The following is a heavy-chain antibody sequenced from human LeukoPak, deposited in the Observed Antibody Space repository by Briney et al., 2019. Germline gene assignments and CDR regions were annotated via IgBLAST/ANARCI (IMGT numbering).Heavy chain of an antibody. CDR1: GSTFSSSW. V-gene: IGHV3-7*01. J-gene: IGHJ4*02. Sequence: GGSLRPSCAASGSTFSSSWMSWVRQAPGKGLECVANIKPDGSEKYYVDSVKGRFTISRDNAKNSLFLQMNSLRAEDTAVYYCANGNYFDYWGQRTLVTVSS. CDR2: IKPDGSEK. CDR3: ANGNYFDY.